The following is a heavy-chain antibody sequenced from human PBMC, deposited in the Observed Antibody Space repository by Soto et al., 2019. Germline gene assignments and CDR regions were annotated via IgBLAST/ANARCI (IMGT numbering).Heavy chain of an antibody. CDR2: ISAYNGNT. J-gene: IGHJ4*02. V-gene: IGHV1-18*04. D-gene: IGHD1-26*01. Sequence: ASVKVSCKASGYTFTSYGISWVRQAPGQGLEWMGWISAYNGNTNYAQKLQGRVTMTTDTSTSTAYMELRSLRSDDTAVYYCARDLWRWELLVPRVFDYWGPGPLVTVSS. CDR1: GYTFTSYG. CDR3: ARDLWRWELLVPRVFDY.